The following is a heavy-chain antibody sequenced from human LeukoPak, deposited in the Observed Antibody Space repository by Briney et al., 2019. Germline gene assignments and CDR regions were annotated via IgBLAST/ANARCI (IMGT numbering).Heavy chain of an antibody. CDR2: ISGSGGST. V-gene: IGHV3-23*01. J-gene: IGHJ4*02. CDR1: GFTFSSYA. D-gene: IGHD6-19*01. CDR3: AKLWLGGVFLYSSGWDYFDY. Sequence: PGGSLRLSCAASGFTFSSYAMSWVRQAPGKGLEWVSAISGSGGSTYYADSVKGRFTISRDNSKNTLYLQMNSLRAEDTAVYYCAKLWLGGVFLYSSGWDYFDYWGQGTLVTVSS.